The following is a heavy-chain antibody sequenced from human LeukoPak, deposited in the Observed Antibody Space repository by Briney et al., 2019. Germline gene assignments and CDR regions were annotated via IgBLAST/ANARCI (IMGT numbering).Heavy chain of an antibody. V-gene: IGHV3-30*02. Sequence: GGSLRLSCAASGFTFSSHWMSWVRQAPGKGLEWVAFIRYDGSNKYYADSVKGRFTISRDNSKNTLYLQMNSLRAEDTAVYYCAKELLRFLEWFDYWGQGTLVTVSS. D-gene: IGHD3-3*01. J-gene: IGHJ4*02. CDR1: GFTFSSHW. CDR2: IRYDGSNK. CDR3: AKELLRFLEWFDY.